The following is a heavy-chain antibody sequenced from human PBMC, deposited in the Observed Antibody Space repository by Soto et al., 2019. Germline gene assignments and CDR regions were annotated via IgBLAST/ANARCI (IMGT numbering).Heavy chain of an antibody. V-gene: IGHV3-7*03. CDR2: INEDGSEK. CDR3: ARDRISRFYYYGMDV. Sequence: GGSLRLSCAASGFTFSIYWMSWVRHAPGKGLEWVANINEDGSEKYYVDSVKGRFTISRDNAKNSLYLQMNSLKAEDTAVYYCARDRISRFYYYGMDVWGQGTTVTVSS. CDR1: GFTFSIYW. D-gene: IGHD3-3*02. J-gene: IGHJ6*02.